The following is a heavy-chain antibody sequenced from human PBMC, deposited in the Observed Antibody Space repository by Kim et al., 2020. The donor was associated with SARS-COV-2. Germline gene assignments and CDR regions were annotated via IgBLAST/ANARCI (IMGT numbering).Heavy chain of an antibody. CDR2: INAGNGNT. V-gene: IGHV1-3*01. D-gene: IGHD5-18*01. J-gene: IGHJ4*02. CDR1: GYTFTSYA. Sequence: ASVKVSCKASGYTFTSYAMHWVRQAPGQRLEWMGWINAGNGNTKYSQKFQGRVTITRDTSASTAYMELSSLRSEDTAVYYCAREGRDTAMVTPYWGQGTLVTVSS. CDR3: AREGRDTAMVTPY.